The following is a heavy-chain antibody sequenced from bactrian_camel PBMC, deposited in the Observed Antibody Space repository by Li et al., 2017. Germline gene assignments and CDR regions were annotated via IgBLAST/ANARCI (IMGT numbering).Heavy chain of an antibody. Sequence: VQLVESGGGSVQAGGSLRLSCAASGSIQRTNCMGWFRQAPGKGLERVSTINRHGTITIYADSVEGRFTNSRDNSKTTVYLQMNSLKSEDTAMYYCTKDRGRAVPAGSFDYLAQGTQVTVS. CDR3: TKDRGRAVPAGSFDY. V-gene: IGHV3S40*01. J-gene: IGHJ6*01. CDR1: GSIQRTNC. CDR2: INRHGTIT. D-gene: IGHD6*01.